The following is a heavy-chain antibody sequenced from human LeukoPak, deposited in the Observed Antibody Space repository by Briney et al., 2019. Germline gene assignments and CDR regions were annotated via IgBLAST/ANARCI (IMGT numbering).Heavy chain of an antibody. CDR1: GFTFSDHY. J-gene: IGHJ4*02. D-gene: IGHD3-22*01. CDR3: TSRGSSGYYGLHHY. CDR2: SKNKANNYIT. Sequence: PGGSLRLSCAASGFTFSDHYIDWVRQAPGKGLEWVGRSKNKANNYITQYAAFVQGRFTISRDNSKNTAYLQMNSLKTEDTAVYYCTSRGSSGYYGLHHYWGQGTLVTVSS. V-gene: IGHV3-72*01.